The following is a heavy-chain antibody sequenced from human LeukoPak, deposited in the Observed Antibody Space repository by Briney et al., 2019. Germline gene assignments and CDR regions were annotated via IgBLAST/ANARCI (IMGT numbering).Heavy chain of an antibody. V-gene: IGHV3-23*01. Sequence: HAGPSLTLSCAASAFTFISYAMSSVRQAPGEGMEWVSAISGTGGSTYYAHSVKGRFTISRDNSKNTLYLQMNSLRAEDTAVYYCAKAFTTVIEFDYWGQGTLVTVSS. CDR1: AFTFISYA. CDR2: ISGTGGST. CDR3: AKAFTTVIEFDY. J-gene: IGHJ4*02. D-gene: IGHD4-11*01.